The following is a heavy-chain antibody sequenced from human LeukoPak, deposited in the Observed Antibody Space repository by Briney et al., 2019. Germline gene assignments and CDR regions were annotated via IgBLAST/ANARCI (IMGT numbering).Heavy chain of an antibody. CDR2: INPSGGST. CDR1: GYTFTSYY. D-gene: IGHD3-22*01. V-gene: IGHV1-46*01. Sequence: GASVKVSCKASGYTFTSYYMHWVRQAPGQGLEWMGIINPSGGSTSYAQKFQGRVTMTRDTSTSTVYMELSSLRSEDTAVYYCGRDLYYDSSGYSSRGGAFDIWGQGTMVTVSS. CDR3: GRDLYYDSSGYSSRGGAFDI. J-gene: IGHJ3*02.